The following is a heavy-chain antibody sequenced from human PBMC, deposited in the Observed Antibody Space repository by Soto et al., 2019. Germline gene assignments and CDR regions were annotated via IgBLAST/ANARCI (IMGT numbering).Heavy chain of an antibody. J-gene: IGHJ6*02. V-gene: IGHV3-23*01. Sequence: GSLRLSCAASGFTFSSYAMSWVRQAPGKGLEWVSAISGSGGRTYYADSVKGRFTISRDNSKNTLYLQMNSLRAEDTAVYYCAKARLGGYYYYGMDVWGQGTTVPSP. D-gene: IGHD1-26*01. CDR2: ISGSGGRT. CDR1: GFTFSSYA. CDR3: AKARLGGYYYYGMDV.